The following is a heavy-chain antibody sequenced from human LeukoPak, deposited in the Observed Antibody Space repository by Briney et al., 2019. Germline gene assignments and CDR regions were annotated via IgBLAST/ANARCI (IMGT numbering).Heavy chain of an antibody. CDR2: IYYSGSA. D-gene: IGHD3-22*01. CDR3: ARHKTDYDSRGYAFDI. J-gene: IGHJ3*02. CDR1: GGSISSYY. V-gene: IGHV4-59*01. Sequence: SETLSLTCTVSGGSISSYYWSWIRQPPGKGLEWIGYIYYSGSANYNPSLKSRVTISVDTSKNQFSLKLSSVTAADTAVYYCARHKTDYDSRGYAFDIWGQGTMVTVSS.